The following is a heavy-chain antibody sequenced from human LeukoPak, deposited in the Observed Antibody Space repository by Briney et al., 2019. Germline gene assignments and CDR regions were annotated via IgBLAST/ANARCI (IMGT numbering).Heavy chain of an antibody. CDR3: ARLGSSSSNYYGMDV. J-gene: IGHJ6*02. V-gene: IGHV5-51*01. CDR1: GYSFTSYW. D-gene: IGHD6-6*01. Sequence: GESLKISCQGSGYSFTSYWIGWVRQMPGKGLEWMGIIYPGDSDTRYSPSFQGQVTISADKSISTAYLQWSSLKASDTAMYYCARLGSSSSNYYGMDVWGQGTTVTVSS. CDR2: IYPGDSDT.